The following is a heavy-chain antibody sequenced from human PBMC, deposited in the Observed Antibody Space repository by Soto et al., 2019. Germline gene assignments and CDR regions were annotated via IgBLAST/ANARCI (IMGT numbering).Heavy chain of an antibody. V-gene: IGHV3-48*02. J-gene: IGHJ5*02. CDR2: INGSSSTM. CDR3: ARGDRFRCSGDRCFSDGLFLS. D-gene: IGHD2-15*01. Sequence: EVQLVESGGGLVQRGGSLRLSCAASGFTFGIYSMNWVRQAPGKGLEWISYINGSSSTMYYADSVKGRFIISRDNADNSLYLQMKSLRDADTAVYYCARGDRFRCSGDRCFSDGLFLSWGQATLVTVSS. CDR1: GFTFGIYS.